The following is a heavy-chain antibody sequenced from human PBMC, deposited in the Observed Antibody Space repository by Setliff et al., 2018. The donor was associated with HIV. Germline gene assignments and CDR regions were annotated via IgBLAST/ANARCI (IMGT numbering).Heavy chain of an antibody. V-gene: IGHV5-51*01. D-gene: IGHD3-22*01. CDR3: ARRGPDYYDSSGLDY. CDR1: GYKFTDYW. Sequence: PGESLKISCKGFGYKFTDYWVGWVRQMPGEGLEWMGIIYPGDSDTRYSPSFQGQVTISADKSISTAYLQWSSLKASDTAMYYCARRGPDYYDSSGLDYWGQRTLVTVSS. J-gene: IGHJ4*02. CDR2: IYPGDSDT.